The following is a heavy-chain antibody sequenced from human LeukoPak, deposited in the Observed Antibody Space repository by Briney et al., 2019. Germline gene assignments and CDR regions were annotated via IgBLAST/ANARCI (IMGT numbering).Heavy chain of an antibody. CDR1: GFTFSSYA. CDR2: ISSNGGST. J-gene: IGHJ4*02. Sequence: PGGSLRLSCAASGFTFSSYAMHWVRQAPGKGLEYVSAISSNGGSTYYANSVKGRFTISRDNSKNTLYLQKGSLRAEDMAVYYCARGDSSGYYAPHDYWGQGTLVTVSS. V-gene: IGHV3-64*01. CDR3: ARGDSSGYYAPHDY. D-gene: IGHD3-22*01.